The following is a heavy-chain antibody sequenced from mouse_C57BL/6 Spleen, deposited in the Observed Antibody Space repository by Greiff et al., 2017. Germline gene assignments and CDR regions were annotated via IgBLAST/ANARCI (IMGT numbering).Heavy chain of an antibody. CDR2: INPGSGGT. Sequence: VQLQQSGAELVRPGASVKVSCKASGYAFTNYLIEWVKQRPGQGLEWIGVINPGSGGTNYNEKFKGKATLTADKASSTAYMQLSSLTSEDSAVYFCARVTYDCYFDYWGQGTTLTVSS. CDR3: ARVTYDCYFDY. J-gene: IGHJ2*01. D-gene: IGHD2-12*01. CDR1: GYAFTNYL. V-gene: IGHV1-54*01.